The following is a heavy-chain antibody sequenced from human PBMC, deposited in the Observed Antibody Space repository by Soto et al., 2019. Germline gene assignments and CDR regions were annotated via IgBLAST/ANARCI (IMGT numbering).Heavy chain of an antibody. CDR2: IDWDDDK. V-gene: IGHV2-70*11. CDR1: GFSLSASGMC. J-gene: IGHJ4*02. CDR3: ARTTMVRGILIFDY. Sequence: SGPTLVNPTQTLTLTCTFSGFSLSASGMCVSWVRQPPGKALEWLARIDWDDDKYYSTSLKTRLTISKDTSKNQVVLTMTNMGPVDTATYYCARTTMVRGILIFDYWGQGTPVTRLL. D-gene: IGHD3-10*01.